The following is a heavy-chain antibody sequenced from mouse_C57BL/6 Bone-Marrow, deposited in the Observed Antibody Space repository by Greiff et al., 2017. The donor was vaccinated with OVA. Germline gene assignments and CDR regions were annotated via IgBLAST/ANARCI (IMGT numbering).Heavy chain of an antibody. CDR2: ISDGGSYT. J-gene: IGHJ3*01. CDR3: ARDEYGAWFAY. V-gene: IGHV5-4*01. CDR1: GFTFSSYA. D-gene: IGHD2-10*02. Sequence: EVKLMESGGGLVKPGGSLKLSCAASGFTFSSYAMSWVRQTPEKRLEWVATISDGGSYTYYPDNVKGRFTISRDNAKNNLYLQMSHLKSEDTAMYYCARDEYGAWFAYWGQGTLVTVSA.